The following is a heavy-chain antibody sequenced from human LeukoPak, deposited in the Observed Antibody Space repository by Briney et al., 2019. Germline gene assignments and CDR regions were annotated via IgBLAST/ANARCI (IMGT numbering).Heavy chain of an antibody. CDR2: IHISGST. J-gene: IGHJ5*02. CDR3: ARALSSFWFDP. CDR1: GGSISSDRYY. V-gene: IGHV4-61*02. D-gene: IGHD2-2*01. Sequence: SQTLSLTRTVSGGSISSDRYYWSWIRQPAGKELEWIGRIHISGSTNYNPSLKSRVTISVDTSKNQFSLKLSSVTAADTAVYYCARALSSFWFDPWGQGTLITVSS.